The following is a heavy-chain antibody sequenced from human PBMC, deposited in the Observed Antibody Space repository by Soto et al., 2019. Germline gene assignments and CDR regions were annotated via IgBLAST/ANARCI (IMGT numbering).Heavy chain of an antibody. J-gene: IGHJ4*02. CDR1: GYTFTSYY. V-gene: IGHV1-46*01. Sequence: ASVKVSCKASGYTFTSYYMHWVRQAPGQVLEWMGIINPSGGSTSYAQKFQGRVTMTRDTSTSTVYMELSSLRSEDTAVYYCARVPHYYDSSGTEYYFEYWGQGTMVTVSS. CDR3: ARVPHYYDSSGTEYYFEY. CDR2: INPSGGST. D-gene: IGHD3-22*01.